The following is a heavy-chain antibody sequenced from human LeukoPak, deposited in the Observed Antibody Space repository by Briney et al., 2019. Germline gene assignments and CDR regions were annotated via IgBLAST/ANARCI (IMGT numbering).Heavy chain of an antibody. D-gene: IGHD3-3*01. Sequence: SETLSLTCTVSGGSISSSSYYWGWIRQPPGKGLEWIGNIYYSGSTYYNPSLKSRVTISGDTSKNQFSLKLSSMTAADTAMYYCARDQRFLEWSRSYYFDYWGQGTLVTVSS. CDR1: GGSISSSSYY. CDR3: ARDQRFLEWSRSYYFDY. CDR2: IYYSGST. J-gene: IGHJ4*02. V-gene: IGHV4-39*07.